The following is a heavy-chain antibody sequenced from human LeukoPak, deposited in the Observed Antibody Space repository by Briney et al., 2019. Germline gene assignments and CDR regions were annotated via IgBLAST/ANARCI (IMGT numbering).Heavy chain of an antibody. D-gene: IGHD6-13*01. Sequence: NPSETLSLTCIVSGGSISSSSYYWGWIRQPPGKGLEWIGSIYYSGSTYYNPSLKSRVTISVDTSKNQFSLKLSSVTAADTAVYYCARLGGGSYSSSWFFTFDYWGQGTLVTVSS. V-gene: IGHV4-39*01. CDR3: ARLGGGSYSSSWFFTFDY. CDR1: GGSISSSSYY. J-gene: IGHJ4*02. CDR2: IYYSGST.